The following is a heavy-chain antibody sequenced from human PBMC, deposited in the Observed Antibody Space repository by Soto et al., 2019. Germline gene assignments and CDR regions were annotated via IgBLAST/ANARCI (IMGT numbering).Heavy chain of an antibody. J-gene: IGHJ5*02. CDR2: IYYSGST. CDR3: ARRGYCSGRSCYRPNWFDP. CDR1: GGSISSSSSYY. Sequence: TSETLSLTCTVSGGSISSSSSYYWGWIRQPPGKGLEWIGSIYYSGSTYYNPSLRSRVTISVDTSKNQFSLKLNSVTAADTAVYYCARRGYCSGRSCYRPNWFDPWGQGTLVTVSS. V-gene: IGHV4-39*01. D-gene: IGHD2-15*01.